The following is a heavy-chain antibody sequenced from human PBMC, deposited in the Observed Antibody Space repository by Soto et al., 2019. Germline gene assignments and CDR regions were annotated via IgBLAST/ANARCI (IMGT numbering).Heavy chain of an antibody. Sequence: GGSLRLSCAASGFSFSNCWMHWVRQAPGMGLVWVSHINSDGSSTTYADSVKGRFTISRDNAKNTLYLQMNSLRAEDTAVYYCARAIRYSGMDVWGKGTTVTVSS. CDR3: ARAIRYSGMDV. V-gene: IGHV3-74*01. CDR2: INSDGSST. D-gene: IGHD3-9*01. J-gene: IGHJ6*04. CDR1: GFSFSNCW.